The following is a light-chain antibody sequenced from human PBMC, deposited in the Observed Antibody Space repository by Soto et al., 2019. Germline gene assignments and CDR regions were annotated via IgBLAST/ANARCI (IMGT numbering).Light chain of an antibody. J-gene: IGKJ4*01. CDR3: QPSNNYPQLP. CDR2: DAS. Sequence: AIQLTQSPSSLSASVGDRVTITCRASQGISSALAWYQQKPGKAPKLLIYDASSLESGVPSRFSGSGSGTDFTLTISSLQPEDFATYSSQPSNNYPQLPFGGRTKVDI. CDR1: QGISSA. V-gene: IGKV1D-13*01.